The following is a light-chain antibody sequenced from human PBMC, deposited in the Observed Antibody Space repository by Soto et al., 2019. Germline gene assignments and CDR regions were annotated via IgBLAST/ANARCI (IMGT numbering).Light chain of an antibody. CDR1: SSDVGGYNY. V-gene: IGLV2-14*01. Sequence: QSALTQPASVSGSPGQSITISCSGTSSDVGGYNYVSWYQQHPGNAPKLMIYDVSNRPSGVSNRFSGSKSGNTASLTISGLQAEDEADYYYSSYTSSSTVVFGGGTKLT. CDR3: SSYTSSSTVV. J-gene: IGLJ2*01. CDR2: DVS.